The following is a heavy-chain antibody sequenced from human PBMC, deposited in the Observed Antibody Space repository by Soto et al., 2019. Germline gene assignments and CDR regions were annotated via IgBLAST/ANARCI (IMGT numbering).Heavy chain of an antibody. D-gene: IGHD2-21*02. CDR1: GASIRSTDYY. CDR2: VYYTGST. V-gene: IGHV4-30-4*01. CDR3: VRTARQGAVAPHWFDR. Sequence: SETLSLTCTFSGASIRSTDYYWSWIRQAPGKGLEWIGYVYYTGSTYYNPSLMSRLTISVDTSKNQFSLKLTSVTAAETAVYYCVRTARQGAVAPHWFDRWGQGTQVTVSS. J-gene: IGHJ5*02.